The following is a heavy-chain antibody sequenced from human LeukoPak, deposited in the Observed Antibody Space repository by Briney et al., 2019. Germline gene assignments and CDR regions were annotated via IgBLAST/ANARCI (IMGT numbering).Heavy chain of an antibody. CDR2: IYHSGST. J-gene: IGHJ4*02. Sequence: PSETLSLTCTVSGDSISSGGYYWSWIRQPPGKGLEWIGYIYHSGSTYYNPSLKSRVTISVDRSKNQFSLELSSVTAADTAVYYCARDPPTGYSSGWSHGYFDYWGQGTLVTVSS. CDR1: GDSISSGGYY. CDR3: ARDPPTGYSSGWSHGYFDY. V-gene: IGHV4-30-2*01. D-gene: IGHD6-19*01.